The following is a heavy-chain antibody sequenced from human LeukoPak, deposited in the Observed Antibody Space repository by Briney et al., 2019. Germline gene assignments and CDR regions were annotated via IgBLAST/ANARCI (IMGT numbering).Heavy chain of an antibody. CDR2: TDTSGNYI. D-gene: IGHD3-10*01. Sequence: PGGSLRPSCAASGFTFNNYGMNWVRQAPGKGLEWVSFTDTSGNYIYYGDSVKGRFTISRDNAKNLLFLQMNGLRAEDTAVYYCARGRSITLLRGVAMSDGFDIWGQGTMVTVSS. CDR3: ARGRSITLLRGVAMSDGFDI. V-gene: IGHV3-21*06. CDR1: GFTFNNYG. J-gene: IGHJ3*02.